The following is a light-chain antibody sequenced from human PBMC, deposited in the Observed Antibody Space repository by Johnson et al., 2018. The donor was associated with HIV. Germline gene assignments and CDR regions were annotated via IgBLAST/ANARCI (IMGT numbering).Light chain of an antibody. J-gene: IGLJ1*01. CDR1: SSNIGNNY. Sequence: QSVLSQPPSVSAAPGQKVTISCSGSSSNIGNNYVSWYQQLPGTAPKLLIYETNKRPSGIPDRFSGSKSGTSATLGITGLQTGDEADYYCGTWDSSLSAYVFGTGIKFTVL. CDR3: GTWDSSLSAYV. V-gene: IGLV1-51*02. CDR2: ETN.